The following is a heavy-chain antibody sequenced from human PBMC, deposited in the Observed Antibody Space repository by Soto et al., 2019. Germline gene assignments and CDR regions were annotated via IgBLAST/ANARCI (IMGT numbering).Heavy chain of an antibody. Sequence: QVQLQQRGAGLLKPLETLSLTCAVYDGSSNNYYWSWIRQPPGKGLEWIGEINHSERTNYNASLKCRGNISEDTSKKQFSLELRFVTAADTAVYYCSRGGLIRGVLYCCGQGTLVTVSS. J-gene: IGHJ4*02. D-gene: IGHD3-10*01. CDR1: DGSSNNYY. CDR3: SRGGLIRGVLYC. V-gene: IGHV4-34*01. CDR2: INHSERT.